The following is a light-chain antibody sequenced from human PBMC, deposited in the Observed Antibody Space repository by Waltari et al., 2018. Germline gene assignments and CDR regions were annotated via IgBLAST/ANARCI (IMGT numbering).Light chain of an antibody. CDR3: QQYGISPYT. Sequence: EIVLTHSPGTLPLSPGERATLPCRASQSVSSSYLAWYQQKPGQAPRLLIHGASSRATGIPDRFSGRWSGTDFTLTISRLEPEDFAVYYCQQYGISPYTFGQGTKLEIK. J-gene: IGKJ2*01. CDR2: GAS. CDR1: QSVSSSY. V-gene: IGKV3-20*01.